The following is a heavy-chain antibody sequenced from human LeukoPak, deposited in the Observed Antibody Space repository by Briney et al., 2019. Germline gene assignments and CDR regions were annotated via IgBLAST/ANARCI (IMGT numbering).Heavy chain of an antibody. D-gene: IGHD4/OR15-4a*01. J-gene: IGHJ5*02. Sequence: ASETLSLTCTVSRGSISGYSWSWIRQSPGGGLEWIGYIYYSGDTAYNPSLRSRVTLSVDTSKNQFSLQLRSVTTADTAVYYCVRGPYGASISKWFDPWGQGTPVIVSP. CDR2: IYYSGDT. V-gene: IGHV4-59*01. CDR1: RGSISGYS. CDR3: VRGPYGASISKWFDP.